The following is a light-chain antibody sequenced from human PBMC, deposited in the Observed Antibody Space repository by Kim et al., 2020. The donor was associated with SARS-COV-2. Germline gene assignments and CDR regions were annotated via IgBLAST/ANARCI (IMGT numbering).Light chain of an antibody. CDR2: DAA. CDR1: QFISSW. J-gene: IGKJ2*01. V-gene: IGKV1-5*01. Sequence: SAAVGDRVIITCQASQFISSWLAWYQQKPGEAPKLLIYDAATLQSGVPSRFSGSGVGTEFTLTISSLQPEDFATYFCQQYESLSYTFGQGTKLEI. CDR3: QQYESLSYT.